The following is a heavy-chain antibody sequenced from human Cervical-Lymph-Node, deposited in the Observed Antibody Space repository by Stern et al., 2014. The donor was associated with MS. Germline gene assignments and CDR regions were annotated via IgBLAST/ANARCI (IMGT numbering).Heavy chain of an antibody. CDR3: ARASTTANNYYDGVDV. CDR2: INPNNGVT. D-gene: IGHD1-1*01. V-gene: IGHV1-2*04. Sequence: QLVQSGAEVKNPGASVKVSCKASGYTFTDYYMQWMRQAPGQGLGWMGWINPNNGVTKSAQKFQGWVTMTRDTSTSTAYMELSRLRSDDTAIYYCARASTTANNYYDGVDVWGQGTTVTVTS. CDR1: GYTFTDYY. J-gene: IGHJ6*02.